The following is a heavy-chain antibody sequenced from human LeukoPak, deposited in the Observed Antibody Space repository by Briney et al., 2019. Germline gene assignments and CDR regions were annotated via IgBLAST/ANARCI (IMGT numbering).Heavy chain of an antibody. J-gene: IGHJ3*02. Sequence: PSETLSLTCTVSGGSMTTRNYYWGWIRQSPGKGLEWIGHKYYSGSTYYNPSLKGRVSISVDTTIYQFSLSFSSVTAADTAVYYCAGGELLPAFDIWGQGTMVTVSS. V-gene: IGHV4-39*07. D-gene: IGHD1-26*01. CDR1: GGSMTTRNYY. CDR3: AGGELLPAFDI. CDR2: KYYSGST.